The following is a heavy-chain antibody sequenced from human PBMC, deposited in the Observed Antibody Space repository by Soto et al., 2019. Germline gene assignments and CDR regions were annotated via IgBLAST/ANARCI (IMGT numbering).Heavy chain of an antibody. J-gene: IGHJ4*02. Sequence: PGGSLRLSCAASGFTFSSYGMHWVRQAPGKGLEWVAVIWYDGSNKYYADYVKGRFTISRDNSKNTLYLQMNSLRAEDTAVYYCARDTSIAARLQDYWGQGTLVTVSS. CDR3: ARDTSIAARLQDY. V-gene: IGHV3-33*01. D-gene: IGHD6-6*01. CDR1: GFTFSSYG. CDR2: IWYDGSNK.